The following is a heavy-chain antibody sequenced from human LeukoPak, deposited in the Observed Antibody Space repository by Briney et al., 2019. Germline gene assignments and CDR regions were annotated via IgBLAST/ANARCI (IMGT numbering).Heavy chain of an antibody. CDR1: GFTFSIYK. J-gene: IGHJ3*02. CDR3: ARFPPVVGTQYGAFDI. V-gene: IGHV3-48*04. D-gene: IGHD6-19*01. CDR2: ISGLVDIT. Sequence: PGGSLRLSCAASGFTFSIYKMNWVRQAPGKGREWVSYISGLVDITHYADSVKGRFTVSRDNAKKSLYLQMNNLRAQDTAVYYLARFPPVVGTQYGAFDIGGQGQMLTGS.